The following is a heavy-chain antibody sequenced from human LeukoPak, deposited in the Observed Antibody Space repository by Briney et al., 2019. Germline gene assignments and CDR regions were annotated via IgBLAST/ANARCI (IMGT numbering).Heavy chain of an antibody. Sequence: SETLSLTCAVSGGSISSSNWWSWVRQPPGKGLEWIGEIYHSGSTNYNPSLKSRVTISVDKSKNQFSLKLSSVTAADTAVYYCARRVKTAAGMGYYGMDVWGQGTTVTVSS. J-gene: IGHJ6*02. CDR3: ARRVKTAAGMGYYGMDV. D-gene: IGHD6-13*01. CDR1: GGSISSSNW. CDR2: IYHSGST. V-gene: IGHV4-4*02.